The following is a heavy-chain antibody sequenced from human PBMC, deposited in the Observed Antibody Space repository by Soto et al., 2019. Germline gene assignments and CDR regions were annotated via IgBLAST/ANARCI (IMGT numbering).Heavy chain of an antibody. D-gene: IGHD1-26*01. CDR1: GGTFSSYA. CDR2: IIPIFGTA. J-gene: IGHJ3*02. Sequence: RASVKVSCKASGGTFSSYAISWVRQAPGQGLEWMGGIIPIFGTANYAQKFQGRVTITADESTSTAYMELSSLRSEDTAVYYCAREGRGSDYVGAFDIWGQGTMVTVSS. CDR3: AREGRGSDYVGAFDI. V-gene: IGHV1-69*13.